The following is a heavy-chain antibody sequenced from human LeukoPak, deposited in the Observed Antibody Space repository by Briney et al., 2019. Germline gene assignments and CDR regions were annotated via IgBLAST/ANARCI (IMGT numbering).Heavy chain of an antibody. J-gene: IGHJ5*02. Sequence: GGSLRLSCAASGFTFSDYYMSWIRQAPGKGLEWVANIKQDGTEKYYVDSVKGRFTISRDNAKKSLYLQMNSLRAEDTAVYYCAREVVITKDWFDPWGQGAQVTVSS. D-gene: IGHD3-22*01. CDR1: GFTFSDYY. V-gene: IGHV3-7*03. CDR2: IKQDGTEK. CDR3: AREVVITKDWFDP.